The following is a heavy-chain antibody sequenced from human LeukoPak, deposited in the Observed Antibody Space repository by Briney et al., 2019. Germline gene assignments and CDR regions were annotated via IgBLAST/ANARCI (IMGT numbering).Heavy chain of an antibody. J-gene: IGHJ6*03. D-gene: IGHD1-26*01. CDR2: ITSSGTYI. Sequence: GGSLRLSCAASGFTFSYYNMNWVRQAPGKAMEWVSSITSSGTYIFYADSVKGRFTISRDNAKNSLYLQMDNLGPEDTAVCYCARDPYSGAYGNDYYYYMDVWGKGTTVTISS. CDR1: GFTFSYYN. CDR3: ARDPYSGAYGNDYYYYMDV. V-gene: IGHV3-21*01.